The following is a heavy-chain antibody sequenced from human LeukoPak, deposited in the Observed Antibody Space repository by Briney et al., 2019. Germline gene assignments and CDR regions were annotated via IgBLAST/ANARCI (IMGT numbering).Heavy chain of an antibody. CDR2: INPNSGGT. J-gene: IGHJ6*02. CDR1: GYTFTGYY. Sequence: ASVKVSCKASGYTFTGYYMHWVRQAPGQGLEWMGWINPNSGGTNYAQKFQGWVTVTRDTSISTAYMELSRLRSDDTAVYYCATGTYYYDSSGLMDVWGQGTTVTVSS. V-gene: IGHV1-2*04. CDR3: ATGTYYYDSSGLMDV. D-gene: IGHD3-22*01.